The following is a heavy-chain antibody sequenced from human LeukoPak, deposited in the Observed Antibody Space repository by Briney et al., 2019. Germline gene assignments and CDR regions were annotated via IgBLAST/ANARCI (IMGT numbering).Heavy chain of an antibody. V-gene: IGHV1-18*01. CDR1: RYTFTSYV. Sequence: ASVKDSCKASRYTFTSYVISWERQAAAQGVEWMGWISAYNGNTNYAQKLQGRVTITTDTSTNTAYMELRSLRSDDTAVYYCAREYYYDSSGSNWFDPWGQGTLVTVSS. J-gene: IGHJ5*02. D-gene: IGHD3-22*01. CDR3: AREYYYDSSGSNWFDP. CDR2: ISAYNGNT.